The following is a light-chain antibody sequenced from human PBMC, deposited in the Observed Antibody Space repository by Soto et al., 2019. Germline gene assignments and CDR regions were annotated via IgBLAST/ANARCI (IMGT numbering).Light chain of an antibody. V-gene: IGKV3-15*01. Sequence: EVVMTQSPATLSVSPGERATLSCRASQSVNANLAWYQQKPGQAPRLLIHGASNRATGIPARFSGSGFGTDFILSISSLQSEDLVVYYCQQYNTWLWTFGQATKVEI. CDR2: GAS. CDR3: QQYNTWLWT. J-gene: IGKJ1*01. CDR1: QSVNAN.